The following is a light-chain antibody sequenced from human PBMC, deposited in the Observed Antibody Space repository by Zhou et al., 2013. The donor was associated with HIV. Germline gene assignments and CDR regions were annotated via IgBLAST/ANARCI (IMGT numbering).Light chain of an antibody. CDR1: ESIGQW. J-gene: IGKJ1*01. CDR2: KAS. V-gene: IGKV1-5*03. CDR3: QQYNSYSGT. Sequence: DILLTQSPLALSVYIGDRVTITCRANESIGQWLAWYQQKPGKAPKVVIYKASTLESGVPSRFSGSGSGTEFTLTINSLQPDDFATYYCQQYNSYSGTFGQGTKVEIK.